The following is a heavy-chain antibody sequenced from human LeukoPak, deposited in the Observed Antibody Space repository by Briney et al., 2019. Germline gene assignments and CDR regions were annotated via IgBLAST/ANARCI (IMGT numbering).Heavy chain of an antibody. D-gene: IGHD6-6*01. CDR2: IYYSGST. CDR3: ARDLAGSSNWFDP. J-gene: IGHJ5*02. CDR1: GGSISSYY. V-gene: IGHV4-59*01. Sequence: PSETLSLTCTISGGSISSYYWSWIRQPPGEGLEWIGYIYYSGSTNYNPSLKSRLTISVDTSKNQFSLKLSSVTAADTAVYYCARDLAGSSNWFDPWGQGTLVTVSS.